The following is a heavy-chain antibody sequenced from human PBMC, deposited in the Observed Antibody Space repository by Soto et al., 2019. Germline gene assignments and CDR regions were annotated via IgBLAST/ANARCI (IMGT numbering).Heavy chain of an antibody. CDR1: GFTFSSYA. D-gene: IGHD3-3*01. J-gene: IGHJ4*02. CDR3: QSGPIMYDFWSGYPPADY. V-gene: IGHV3-23*01. Sequence: GGSLRLSCAASGFTFSSYAMSWVRQAPGKGLEWVSAISGSGGSTYYADSVKGRFTISRDNSKNTLYLQMNSLRAEDTAVYYCQSGPIMYDFWSGYPPADYWGQGTLVTVSS. CDR2: ISGSGGST.